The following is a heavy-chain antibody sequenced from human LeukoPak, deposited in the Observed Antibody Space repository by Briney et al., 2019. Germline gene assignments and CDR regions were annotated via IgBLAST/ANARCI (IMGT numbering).Heavy chain of an antibody. V-gene: IGHV4-59*12. CDR2: IYYSGST. Sequence: SETLSLTCTVSGGSISSYYWSWIRQPPGKGLEWIGYIYYSGSTYYNPSLKSRVTISVDTSKNQFSLKLSSVTAADTAVYYCARGEYGENWFDPWGQGTLVTVSS. CDR3: ARGEYGENWFDP. CDR1: GGSISSYY. D-gene: IGHD3-10*01. J-gene: IGHJ5*02.